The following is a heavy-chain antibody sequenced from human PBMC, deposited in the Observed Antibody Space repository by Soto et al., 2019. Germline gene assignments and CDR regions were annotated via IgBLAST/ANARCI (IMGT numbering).Heavy chain of an antibody. CDR3: TSTAITGTPYYYYYYMDV. V-gene: IGHV3-73*01. CDR2: IRSKANSYAT. D-gene: IGHD1-7*01. Sequence: GGSLRLSCAASGFTFSGSAMHWVRQASGKGLEWVGRIRSKANSYATAYAASVKGRFTISRDDSKNTAYLQMNSLKTEDTAVYYCTSTAITGTPYYYYYYMDVWGKGTTVTVSS. CDR1: GFTFSGSA. J-gene: IGHJ6*03.